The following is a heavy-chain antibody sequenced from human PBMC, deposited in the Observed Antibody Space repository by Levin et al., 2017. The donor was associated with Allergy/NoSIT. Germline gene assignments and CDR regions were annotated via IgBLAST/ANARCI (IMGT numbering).Heavy chain of an antibody. CDR2: IYHSGST. CDR1: GGSISTGSYY. D-gene: IGHD1-1*01. Sequence: SETLSLTCTVSGGSISTGSYYCSWIRQHPGKGLEWIGYIYHSGSTSYNPSLESRITISVDTSKNQFTLRLNSVTAADTAVYYCARGPRIGTTDYFDYWGQGTLVTVSS. CDR3: ARGPRIGTTDYFDY. V-gene: IGHV4-31*03. J-gene: IGHJ4*02.